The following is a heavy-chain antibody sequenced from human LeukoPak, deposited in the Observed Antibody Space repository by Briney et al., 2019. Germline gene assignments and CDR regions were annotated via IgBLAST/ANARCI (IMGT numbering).Heavy chain of an antibody. D-gene: IGHD3-3*01. CDR1: GFTIGSYA. CDR3: ATSARPEYYDFWSGYPQHYYYGMDV. Sequence: GRYLRLSCAASGFTIGSYAMHWVRQAPGKGLEGVAVISYDGSNKYYADSVKGRFTISRGNSKNTLYLQMNSLRAEDSAVYYCATSARPEYYDFWSGYPQHYYYGMDVWGQGTTVTVSS. V-gene: IGHV3-30-3*01. CDR2: ISYDGSNK. J-gene: IGHJ6*02.